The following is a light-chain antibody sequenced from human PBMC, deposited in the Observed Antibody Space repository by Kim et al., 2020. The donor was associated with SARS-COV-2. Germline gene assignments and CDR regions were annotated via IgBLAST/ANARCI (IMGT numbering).Light chain of an antibody. V-gene: IGKV3-20*01. CDR2: GAS. CDR3: QQYDWP. J-gene: IGKJ1*01. CDR1: QTLSSKV. Sequence: LSLSTGDRATLSCRASQTLSSKVLAWVQQKPGQAPRLLIYGASSRATGIPDRFSGSGSVKDFTLTISRLEPEDFAVYCCQQYDWPFGQGTKVDIK.